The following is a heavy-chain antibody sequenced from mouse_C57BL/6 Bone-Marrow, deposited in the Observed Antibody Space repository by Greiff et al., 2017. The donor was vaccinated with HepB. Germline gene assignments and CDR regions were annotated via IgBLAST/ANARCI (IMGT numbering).Heavy chain of an antibody. CDR2: IYPGDGDT. Sequence: VKLVESGAELVKPGASVKISCKASGYAFSSYWMNWVKQRPGKGLEWIGQIYPGDGDTNYNGKFKGKATLTADKSSSTAYMQLSSLTSEDSAVYFCARSRATVVNCDYWGQGTTLTVSS. CDR3: ARSRATVVNCDY. CDR1: GYAFSSYW. D-gene: IGHD1-1*01. V-gene: IGHV1-80*01. J-gene: IGHJ2*01.